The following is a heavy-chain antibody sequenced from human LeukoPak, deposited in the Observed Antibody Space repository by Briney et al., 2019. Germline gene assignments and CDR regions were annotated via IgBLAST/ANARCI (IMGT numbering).Heavy chain of an antibody. J-gene: IGHJ6*02. CDR1: GYTFTSYD. D-gene: IGHD3-10*01. CDR3: AREDYGSGSSHYGMDV. V-gene: IGHV1-8*01. Sequence: VASVKVSCKASGYTFTSYDINWVRQATGQGLEWMGWMNPNSGNTGYAQKFQGRVTMTRNTSISTAYMELSSLRSEDTAVYYYAREDYGSGSSHYGMDVWGQGTTVTVSS. CDR2: MNPNSGNT.